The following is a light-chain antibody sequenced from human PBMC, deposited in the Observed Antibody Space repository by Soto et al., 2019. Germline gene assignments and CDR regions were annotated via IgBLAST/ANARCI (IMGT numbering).Light chain of an antibody. CDR1: SRDVGGYKF. CDR3: TSYTLDSPKWA. V-gene: IGLV2-14*01. J-gene: IGLJ2*01. CDR2: EVT. Sequence: QSALTQPASVSGSPGQSITISCTGTSRDVGGYKFVSWLQQHPGKAPKLLIYEVTNRPSGVSDRFAGSRSGNTAFLTISGLQDEDEADYYCTSYTLDSPKWAFGGGTKVTVL.